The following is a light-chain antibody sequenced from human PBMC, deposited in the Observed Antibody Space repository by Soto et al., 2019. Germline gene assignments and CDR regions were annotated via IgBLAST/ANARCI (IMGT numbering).Light chain of an antibody. CDR3: QQYVTSPPGYT. Sequence: EVVLTQSPGTLSLSPGERATLSCRTSQTVSSSYYLAWYQQKPGQAPRLLIYGSSNRASGAPDRFSSGWSATDFPLSIIRLEPEDFAVYYCQQYVTSPPGYTFGQWTELRIK. CDR2: GSS. J-gene: IGKJ2*01. CDR1: QTVSSSYY. V-gene: IGKV3-20*01.